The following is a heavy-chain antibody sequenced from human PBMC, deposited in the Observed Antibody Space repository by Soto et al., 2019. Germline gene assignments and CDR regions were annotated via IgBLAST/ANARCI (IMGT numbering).Heavy chain of an antibody. CDR2: ISAYNGNT. CDR1: GYTFTSYG. D-gene: IGHD3-22*01. V-gene: IGHV1-18*01. CDR3: AREGYDSSGYYYYAFDI. Sequence: ASVKVSCKASGYTFTSYGISWVRQAPGQGLEWMGWISAYNGNTNYAQKLQGRVTMTKDTSTSTDYMELRRLRSDDTAVYFCAREGYDSSGYYYYAFDIWGQGTMVTVSS. J-gene: IGHJ3*02.